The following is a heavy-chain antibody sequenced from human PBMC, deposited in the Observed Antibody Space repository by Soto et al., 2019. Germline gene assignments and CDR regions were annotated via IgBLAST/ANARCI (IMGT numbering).Heavy chain of an antibody. J-gene: IGHJ4*02. V-gene: IGHV3-23*01. D-gene: IGHD6-6*01. Sequence: EVQLLESGGGLVQPGGSLRLSCAASGFTFSSYAMSWVRQAPGKGLEWVSAISGSGGSTYYADSVKGRFTISSDNSKNKQYLQINSLRAEDTAVYDGAKDRRPRDMSSSSGQVDYWGQGTLVTVAS. CDR2: ISGSGGST. CDR1: GFTFSSYA. CDR3: AKDRRPRDMSSSSGQVDY.